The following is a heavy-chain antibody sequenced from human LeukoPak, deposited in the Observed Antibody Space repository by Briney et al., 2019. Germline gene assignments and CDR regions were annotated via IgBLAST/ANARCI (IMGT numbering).Heavy chain of an antibody. V-gene: IGHV3-21*01. J-gene: IGHJ5*02. CDR3: ARDLSGSYSNWFDP. CDR2: ISSSSSYI. D-gene: IGHD1-26*01. Sequence: GGSLRLSCAASGFTFSSYSMNWVRQAPGKGLEWVSSISSSSSYIYYADSVKGRFTISRDNAKNSLYLQMNSLRAEDTAVYYRARDLSGSYSNWFDPWGQGTLVTVSS. CDR1: GFTFSSYS.